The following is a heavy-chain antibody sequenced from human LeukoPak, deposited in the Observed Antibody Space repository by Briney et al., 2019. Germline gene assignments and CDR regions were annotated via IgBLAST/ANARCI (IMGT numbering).Heavy chain of an antibody. CDR3: ASAKLDNWFDP. D-gene: IGHD4/OR15-4a*01. V-gene: IGHV4-30-2*01. CDR1: GGSISSGGSS. J-gene: IGHJ5*02. Sequence: SETLSLTCAVSGGSISSGGSSWSWIRQPPGRGLEWIGYIYHSGSTYYNPSLKSRVTISVDRSKNQFSLKVSSVTAADTAVYYCASAKLDNWFDPWGQGTLVTVSS. CDR2: IYHSGST.